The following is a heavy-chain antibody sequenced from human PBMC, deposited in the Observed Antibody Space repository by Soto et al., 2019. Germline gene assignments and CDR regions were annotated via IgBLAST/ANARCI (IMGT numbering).Heavy chain of an antibody. CDR2: IYYSGSI. D-gene: IGHD5-18*01. V-gene: IGHV4-59*08. Sequence: SETLSLPCAVSGGSLRGYYWGWIRQPPGKGLEWIGYIYYSGSINYNPSLKSRVTISVDTSKNKFSLKLGSVTAADSAVYYCARRYGSCFDYSGQGTLVTVSS. CDR3: ARRYGSCFDY. CDR1: GGSLRGYY. J-gene: IGHJ4*02.